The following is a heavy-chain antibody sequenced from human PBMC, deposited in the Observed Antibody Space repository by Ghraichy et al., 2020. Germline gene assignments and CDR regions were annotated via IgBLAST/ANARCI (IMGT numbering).Heavy chain of an antibody. CDR2: MYYSGSA. CDR3: ARYTSLSSNWFDP. J-gene: IGHJ5*02. CDR1: GGSISSGPYY. D-gene: IGHD2/OR15-2a*01. V-gene: IGHV4-31*03. Sequence: SETLSLTCTVSGGSISSGPYYWGWIRQYPGKGLEWIGYMYYSGSAYYNPSLKSRVSISLDTSKNHFSLNLSSVTAADTAVYYCARYTSLSSNWFDPWGQGTLVTVSS.